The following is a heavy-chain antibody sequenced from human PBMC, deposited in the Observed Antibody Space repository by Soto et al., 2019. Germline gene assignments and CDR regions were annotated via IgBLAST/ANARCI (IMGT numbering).Heavy chain of an antibody. Sequence: PWGSLRLSCATSGFTFVNYPMNWFRQAPGKGLEWVSGISAGGDRTYYADSVKGRFTIFRDNSKNSVSLRMNSLRVEDTAVYYCARRVWGQGTLVTVSS. V-gene: IGHV3-23*01. CDR1: GFTFVNYP. CDR2: ISAGGDRT. CDR3: ARRV. J-gene: IGHJ4*02.